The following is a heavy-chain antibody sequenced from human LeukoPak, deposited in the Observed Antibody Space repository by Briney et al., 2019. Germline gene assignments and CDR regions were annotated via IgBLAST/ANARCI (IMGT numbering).Heavy chain of an antibody. CDR2: IIPIFGTA. J-gene: IGHJ6*02. D-gene: IGHD3-22*01. CDR1: GGTFSSYA. Sequence: GASVKVSRKASGGTFSSYAISWVRQAPGQGLEWMGGIIPIFGTANYAQKFQGRVTITADESTSTAYMELSSLRSEDTAVYYCARTHYYDSSGYYYPNYYYGMDVWGQGTTVTVSS. CDR3: ARTHYYDSSGYYYPNYYYGMDV. V-gene: IGHV1-69*13.